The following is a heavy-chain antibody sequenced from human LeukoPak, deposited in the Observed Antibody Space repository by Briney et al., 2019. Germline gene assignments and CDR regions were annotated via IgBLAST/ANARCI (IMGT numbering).Heavy chain of an antibody. CDR2: ISGSGGST. V-gene: IGHV3-23*01. CDR3: AKYAPGGYYDSSGYYYEYFQH. D-gene: IGHD3-22*01. CDR1: GFTFSSYA. Sequence: GGSLRLSCAASGFTFSSYAMSWVRQAPGKGLEWVSAISGSGGSTYYADSVKGRFTISRDNSKNTLYLQMNSLRAEDTAVYYCAKYAPGGYYDSSGYYYEYFQHWGQGTLVTASS. J-gene: IGHJ1*01.